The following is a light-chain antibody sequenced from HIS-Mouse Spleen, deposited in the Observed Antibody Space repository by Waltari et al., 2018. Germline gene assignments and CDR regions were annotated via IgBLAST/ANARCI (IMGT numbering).Light chain of an antibody. CDR3: AAWDDSLSGPV. Sequence: QSVLTQPPSASGTPGQRVTISCSGSSSNIGSNYVYWYQQLPGTAPTLLIDRNKQRPSGVPDRFSGSKSGTSASLAISGLRSEDEADYYCAAWDDSLSGPVFGGGTKLTVL. CDR2: RNK. V-gene: IGLV1-47*01. CDR1: SSNIGSNY. J-gene: IGLJ3*02.